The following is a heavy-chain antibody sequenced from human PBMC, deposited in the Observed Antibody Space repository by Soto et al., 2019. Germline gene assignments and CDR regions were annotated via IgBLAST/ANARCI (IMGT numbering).Heavy chain of an antibody. D-gene: IGHD3-16*01. Sequence: PSETLSLTCTVSGGPFPNGGYYWSWIRQEPGKGLERIGYTHYSGDTSYNPSLRSRVTISTDTSKTQFSLRLRSVTSADTAVYYCARGDSQVSSVFDYWGQGMLVTVSS. CDR3: ARGDSQVSSVFDY. J-gene: IGHJ4*02. CDR1: GGPFPNGGYY. CDR2: THYSGDT. V-gene: IGHV4-31*03.